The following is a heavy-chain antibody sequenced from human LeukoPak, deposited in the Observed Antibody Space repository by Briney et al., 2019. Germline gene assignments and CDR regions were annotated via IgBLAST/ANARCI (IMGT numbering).Heavy chain of an antibody. CDR1: SGSFSGYY. V-gene: IGHV4-34*01. CDR3: ARFRSIDIVVVPAAMSRNNWFDP. CDR2: INHSGST. Sequence: SETLSLTCAVYSGSFSGYYWSWIRQPPGKGLEWIGEINHSGSTNYNPSLKSRVTISVDTSKNQFSLKLGSVTAADTAVYYCARFRSIDIVVVPAAMSRNNWFDPWGQGTLVTVSS. J-gene: IGHJ5*02. D-gene: IGHD2-2*01.